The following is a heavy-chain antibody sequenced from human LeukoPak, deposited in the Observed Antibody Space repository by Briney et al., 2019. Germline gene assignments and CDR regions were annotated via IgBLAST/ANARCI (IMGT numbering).Heavy chain of an antibody. J-gene: IGHJ4*02. CDR3: ARNEPNWAEAVS. Sequence: GGSLRLSCVASGFTFSSHWMIWVRQAPGKGLEYVANIKPDGSQKYYVDSVKGRFTISRDNAKNSMYLQMNSLRAEDTAVYFCARNEPNWAEAVSWGQGTLVTVPS. CDR1: GFTFSSHW. D-gene: IGHD6-19*01. V-gene: IGHV3-7*05. CDR2: IKPDGSQK.